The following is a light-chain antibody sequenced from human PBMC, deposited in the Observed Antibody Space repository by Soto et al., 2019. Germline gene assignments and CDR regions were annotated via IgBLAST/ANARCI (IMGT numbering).Light chain of an antibody. CDR3: QQYHDWPLT. V-gene: IGKV3-15*01. CDR2: DAS. J-gene: IGKJ4*01. CDR1: QSVSSN. Sequence: EIVMTQSPATLSVSPGERATLSCRASQSVSSNLAWYQQKPGQAPRLLIYDASTRATGIPARFSGSGSSTEFTLTISSLQSEDFAVYYCQQYHDWPLTFGGGTKVEIK.